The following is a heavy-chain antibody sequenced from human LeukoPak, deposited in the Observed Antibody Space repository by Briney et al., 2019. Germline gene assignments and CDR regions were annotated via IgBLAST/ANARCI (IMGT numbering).Heavy chain of an antibody. Sequence: SGGSLRLSCAASGFTFSSYSMNWVRQAPGKGLEWVSYISSSSSTIYYADSVKGRFTISRGNAKNSLYLQMNSLRAEDTAAYYCARDHYYDSSGYPWGQGTLVTVSS. CDR2: ISSSSSTI. J-gene: IGHJ5*02. CDR1: GFTFSSYS. CDR3: ARDHYYDSSGYP. D-gene: IGHD3-22*01. V-gene: IGHV3-48*01.